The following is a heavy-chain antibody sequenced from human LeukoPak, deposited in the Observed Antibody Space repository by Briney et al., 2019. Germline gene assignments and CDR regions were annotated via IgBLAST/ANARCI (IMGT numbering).Heavy chain of an antibody. J-gene: IGHJ6*02. V-gene: IGHV3-20*04. Sequence: PGGSLRLSCAASGFTFDDYGMSWGRQGPGKGLECVSGINWNGGTTGYADSVKGRFTISRDNARNSLYLQMNSLRAEDTALYYWAREGSGSPHYGMDVWGQGTTATVSS. CDR1: GFTFDDYG. D-gene: IGHD3-10*01. CDR3: AREGSGSPHYGMDV. CDR2: INWNGGTT.